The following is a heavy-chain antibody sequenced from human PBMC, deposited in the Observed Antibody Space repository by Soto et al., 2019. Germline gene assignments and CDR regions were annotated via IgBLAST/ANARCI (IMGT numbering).Heavy chain of an antibody. CDR1: GFTVSSNY. J-gene: IGHJ3*02. CDR2: IRNEANSYTV. D-gene: IGHD2-15*01. Sequence: GGSLRLSCAASGFTVSSNYMSWVRQAPGKGLNWVGRIRNEANSYTVVYAASVTGRFTMSRDDSKNSLYLQMDSLKTEDTAVYYCTRVPTPVPAAIDIWGQGTMVTVSS. V-gene: IGHV3-72*01. CDR3: TRVPTPVPAAIDI.